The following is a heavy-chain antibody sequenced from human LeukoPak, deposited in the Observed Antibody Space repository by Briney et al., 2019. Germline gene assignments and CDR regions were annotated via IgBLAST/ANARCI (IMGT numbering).Heavy chain of an antibody. CDR3: ARARGHSGYDLPDS. V-gene: IGHV3-23*01. Sequence: GGSLRLSCAVSGFLLSTYGMTWVRQAPGKGLEWVSGISGSGGYKYYADSVKGRFTISRDNSKGTVSLEMNRLRVEDTAVYYCARARGHSGYDLPDSWGQGTLVTVSP. CDR2: ISGSGGYK. D-gene: IGHD5-12*01. J-gene: IGHJ4*02. CDR1: GFLLSTYG.